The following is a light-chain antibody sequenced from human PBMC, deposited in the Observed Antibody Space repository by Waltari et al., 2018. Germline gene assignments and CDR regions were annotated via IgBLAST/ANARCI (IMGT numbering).Light chain of an antibody. Sequence: DIQITQSPSSPSASVGDRATITCRASQGSSKTLAWYQQKPGKAPELLLFAASRLESGVPSRFGGSGSGTDYTLTISSLQPEDFATYYCQQYYGTLLTLGGGTKVEIK. CDR3: QQYYGTLLT. J-gene: IGKJ4*01. CDR1: QGSSKT. V-gene: IGKV1-NL1*01. CDR2: AAS.